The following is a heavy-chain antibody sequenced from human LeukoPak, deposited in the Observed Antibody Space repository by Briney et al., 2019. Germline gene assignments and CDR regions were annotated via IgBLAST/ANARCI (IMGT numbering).Heavy chain of an antibody. CDR2: VCSSGNT. D-gene: IGHD2-8*02. J-gene: IGHJ6*02. V-gene: IGHV4-59*02. CDR3: ARDLASTGPYWYGLDV. Sequence: SETLSLTCAVSGGFATYYCWSWIRQSSGKGLEWIGSVCSSGNTKYSPALKSRVTISRDTSRDQFSLKMTSVTAADTAMYYCARDLASTGPYWYGLDVWGQGTAVTVSS. CDR1: GGFATYYC.